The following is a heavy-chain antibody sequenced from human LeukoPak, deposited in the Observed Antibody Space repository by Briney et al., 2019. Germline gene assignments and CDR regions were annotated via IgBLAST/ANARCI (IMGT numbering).Heavy chain of an antibody. D-gene: IGHD1-26*01. V-gene: IGHV3-21*01. CDR2: ISSSSSYI. CDR3: ARDPYSGGYGAYYYYYMDV. Sequence: PGGSLRLSCAASGFTFSSYWMHWVRQAPGKGLEWVSSISSSSSYIYSADSVKGRFTISRDNAKNSLYLQMDSLRAEDTAVYYCARDPYSGGYGAYYYYYMDVWGKGTTVTISS. CDR1: GFTFSSYW. J-gene: IGHJ6*03.